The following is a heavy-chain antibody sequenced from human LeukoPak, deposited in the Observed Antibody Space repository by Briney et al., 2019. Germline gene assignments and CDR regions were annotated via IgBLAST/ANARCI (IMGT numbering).Heavy chain of an antibody. CDR3: AKEGASSSWYYYYYYMDV. CDR1: GFTFRNYA. D-gene: IGHD6-13*01. Sequence: GGSLRLSCAASGFTFRNYAMSWVRQAPGKGLEWVSSISGSGGSTYYADSVKGRFTISRDNSKNTLYLQMNSLRAEDTAVYYCAKEGASSSWYYYYYYMDVWGKGTTVTVSS. J-gene: IGHJ6*03. CDR2: ISGSGGST. V-gene: IGHV3-23*01.